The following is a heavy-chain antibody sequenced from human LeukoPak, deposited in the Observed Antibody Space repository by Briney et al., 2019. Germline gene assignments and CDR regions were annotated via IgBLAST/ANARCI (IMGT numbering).Heavy chain of an antibody. D-gene: IGHD5-18*01. CDR1: GYTFTSYG. J-gene: IGHJ4*02. CDR2: ISAYNGNT. V-gene: IGHV1-18*01. CDR3: ARGQWIQLWFGHDY. Sequence: ASVKVSCKASGYTFTSYGISWVRQAPGQGLEWMGWISAYNGNTNYAQKLQGRVTITTDTSTSTAYMELRSLRSDDTAVYYCARGQWIQLWFGHDYWGQGTLVTVSS.